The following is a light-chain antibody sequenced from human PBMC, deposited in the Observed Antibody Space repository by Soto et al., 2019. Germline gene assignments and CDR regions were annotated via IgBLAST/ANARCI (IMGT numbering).Light chain of an antibody. CDR3: QQSYTTLFT. J-gene: IGKJ3*01. V-gene: IGKV1-39*01. CDR2: AAS. Sequence: DIQMTQSPPSLSASVGDRVTITCRTSQSIDNYLNWYQQKPGKAPKLLIYAASTLQSGVPSRFSASGSETDFTLTISSLQPEDFETYYCQQSYTTLFTFGPGTKVDIK. CDR1: QSIDNY.